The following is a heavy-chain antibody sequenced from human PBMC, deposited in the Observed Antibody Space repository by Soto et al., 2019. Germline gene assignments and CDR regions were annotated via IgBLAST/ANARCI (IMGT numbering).Heavy chain of an antibody. Sequence: QVQLQESGPGLVKPSETLSLTCTVSGGSVNSDDYYWSWIRQPPGKGLEWIGYIYYTGRTNSNPSLISRVTISRDASRNQFSLKLSSVTAADTAVFYCAREYSNSPEAFDSWGQGTLVTVSS. CDR3: AREYSNSPEAFDS. J-gene: IGHJ4*02. CDR1: GGSVNSDDYY. V-gene: IGHV4-61*08. CDR2: IYYTGRT. D-gene: IGHD1-26*01.